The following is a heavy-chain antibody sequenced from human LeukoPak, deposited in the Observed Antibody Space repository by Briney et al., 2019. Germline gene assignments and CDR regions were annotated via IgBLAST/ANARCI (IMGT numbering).Heavy chain of an antibody. V-gene: IGHV3-48*04. Sequence: PGGSLRFSCAASGFTFSSYSLSWVRKAPGKGREWVSYISSSSNTIYYADSVKGRFTISRDNAKNSLYLQMNSLRAEDTAVYYCARGGLYHYSGTSGDYWGQGTLVTVSS. D-gene: IGHD1-26*01. CDR2: ISSSSNTI. J-gene: IGHJ4*02. CDR3: ARGGLYHYSGTSGDY. CDR1: GFTFSSYS.